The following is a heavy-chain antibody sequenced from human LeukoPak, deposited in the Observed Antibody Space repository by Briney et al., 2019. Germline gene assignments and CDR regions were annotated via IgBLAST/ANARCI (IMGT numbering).Heavy chain of an antibody. J-gene: IGHJ6*02. CDR3: VNPGWYYDSSGYSYYYGMDV. CDR1: GFTFSRYG. D-gene: IGHD3-22*01. CDR2: IVSNGDST. Sequence: GGSLRLSCAASGFTFSRYGMHWVRQAPGKGLEYVSAIVSNGDSTYYADSVKGRFTISRDNAKNTLYLQMSSLRPDDTAVYYCVNPGWYYDSSGYSYYYGMDVWGQGTTVTVSS. V-gene: IGHV3-64D*09.